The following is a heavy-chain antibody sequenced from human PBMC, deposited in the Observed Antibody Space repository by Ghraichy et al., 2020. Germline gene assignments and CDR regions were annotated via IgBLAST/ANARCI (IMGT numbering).Heavy chain of an antibody. J-gene: IGHJ4*02. CDR2: ISSDSFYI. D-gene: IGHD3-10*01. Sequence: GGSLRLSCATSGCNLGVYTMNWLRWAPNKGLEWVASISSDSFYIYYADSVRGRFTISRDNAMNSIYLQMNSLRVEDTAMYYCVRADGSGSFYYWGQGTLVTVSS. CDR3: VRADGSGSFYY. V-gene: IGHV3-21*01. CDR1: GCNLGVYT.